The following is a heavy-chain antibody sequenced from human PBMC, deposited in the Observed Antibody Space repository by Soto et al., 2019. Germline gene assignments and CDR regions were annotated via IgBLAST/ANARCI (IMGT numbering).Heavy chain of an antibody. D-gene: IGHD3-22*01. J-gene: IGHJ4*02. CDR2: ISAYNGNT. V-gene: IGHV1-18*01. Sequence: QVQLVQSGAEVKKPGASVKVSCKASGYTFTSYGISWVRQAPGQGLEWMGWISAYNGNTNYAQKLQGRVTMTTDTSPSRAYMELRGLRSDATAVYYCARKDYYDSSGYRRDFDYWGQGTLVTVSS. CDR3: ARKDYYDSSGYRRDFDY. CDR1: GYTFTSYG.